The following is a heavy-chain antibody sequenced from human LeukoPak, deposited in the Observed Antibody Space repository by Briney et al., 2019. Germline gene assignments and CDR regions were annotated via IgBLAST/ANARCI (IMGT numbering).Heavy chain of an antibody. J-gene: IGHJ4*02. CDR3: ARDNFDY. Sequence: GGSLRLSGAASGFTFSSYSMTWVRQAPGKGLEWVSSISSSSSYIFYADSVKGRFTIPRDNAKNSLYLQMNSLRAEDTAVYYCARDNFDYWGQGTLVTVSS. CDR2: ISSSSSYI. CDR1: GFTFSSYS. V-gene: IGHV3-21*01.